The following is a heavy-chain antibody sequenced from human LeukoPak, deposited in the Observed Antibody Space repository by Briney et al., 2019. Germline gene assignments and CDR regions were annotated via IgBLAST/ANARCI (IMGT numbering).Heavy chain of an antibody. D-gene: IGHD4-23*01. CDR2: ISSSSSTI. Sequence: GGSLRLSCAASGFTFSSYSMNWVRQDPGKGLEWVSYISSSSSTIYYADSVKGRFTISRDNAKNSLYLQMNSLRAEDTAVYYCARDVYPAVVTYFDFWGQGTLVTVSS. V-gene: IGHV3-48*01. CDR3: ARDVYPAVVTYFDF. CDR1: GFTFSSYS. J-gene: IGHJ4*02.